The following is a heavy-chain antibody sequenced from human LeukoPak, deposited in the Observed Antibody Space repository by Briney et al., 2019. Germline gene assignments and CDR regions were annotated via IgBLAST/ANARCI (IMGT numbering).Heavy chain of an antibody. CDR3: ARDSITMVRGVIRY. J-gene: IGHJ4*02. D-gene: IGHD3-10*01. CDR1: GYTFTGYY. V-gene: IGHV1-2*04. CDR2: INPNSGGT. Sequence: ASVKVSCKASGYTFTGYYMHWVRQAPGQGLEWMGWINPNSGGTNYAQKFQGWVTMTRDTSISTAYMELSRLRSDDTAVYYCARDSITMVRGVIRYWGQGTLVTVSS.